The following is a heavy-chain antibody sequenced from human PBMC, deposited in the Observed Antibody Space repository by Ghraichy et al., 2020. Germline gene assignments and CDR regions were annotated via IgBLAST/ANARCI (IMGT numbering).Heavy chain of an antibody. CDR3: ARALSYDFWSGYYTGPDY. D-gene: IGHD3-3*01. CDR2: IWYDGSNK. J-gene: IGHJ4*02. CDR1: GFTFSSYG. Sequence: GGSLRLSCAASGFTFSSYGMHWVRQAPGKGLEWVAVIWYDGSNKYYADSVKGRFTISRDNSKNTLYLQMNSLRAEDTAVYYCARALSYDFWSGYYTGPDYWGQGTLVTVSS. V-gene: IGHV3-33*01.